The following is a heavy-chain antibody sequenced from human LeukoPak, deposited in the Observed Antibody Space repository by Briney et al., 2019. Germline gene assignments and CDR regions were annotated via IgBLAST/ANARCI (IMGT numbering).Heavy chain of an antibody. V-gene: IGHV3-20*04. CDR3: ARHGGIYGNPYYFDY. D-gene: IGHD4-11*01. J-gene: IGHJ4*02. CDR1: GFTFDDYG. CDR2: VNWNGGSA. Sequence: GGSLRLSCAASGFTFDDYGMSWVRQTPGKGLDWVSGVNWNGGSAAYADSVKGRFTISRDNAKNSLYLQVNSLRVEDTALYFCARHGGIYGNPYYFDYWGQGTLVSVSS.